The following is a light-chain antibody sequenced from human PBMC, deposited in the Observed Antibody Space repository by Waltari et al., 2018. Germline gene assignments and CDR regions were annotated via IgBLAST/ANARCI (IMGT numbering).Light chain of an antibody. V-gene: IGKV1-17*01. CDR3: QQGNSYPLT. J-gene: IGKJ4*01. Sequence: DIQMSQSPSSLSASVGDRVTITCRASQDISSYLNWYQPKPGRAPKLLIYSANSLASGVPSRFSGSGSGTQFTLTISSLQPEDFVIYYCQQGNSYPLTFGGGTKVEIK. CDR2: SAN. CDR1: QDISSY.